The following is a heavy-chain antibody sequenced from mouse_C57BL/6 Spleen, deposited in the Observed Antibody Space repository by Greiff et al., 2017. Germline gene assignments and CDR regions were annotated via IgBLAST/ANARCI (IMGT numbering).Heavy chain of an antibody. V-gene: IGHV1-53*01. CDR3: AISVMEYCSSHYFDY. Sequence: VQLQQPGTELVKPGASVKLSCKASGYTFTSYWMTWVKQRPGQGLEWIGNINPSTGGTNYNEKFKSKATLTVDQSSSTAYMQLSSLTSEDSAVYYCAISVMEYCSSHYFDYWGQGTTLTVSS. D-gene: IGHD1-1*01. J-gene: IGHJ2*01. CDR1: GYTFTSYW. CDR2: INPSTGGT.